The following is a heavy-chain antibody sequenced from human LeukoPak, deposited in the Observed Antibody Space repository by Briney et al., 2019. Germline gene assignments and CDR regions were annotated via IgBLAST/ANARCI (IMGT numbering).Heavy chain of an antibody. CDR3: VRGRGSSWYFDY. J-gene: IGHJ4*02. D-gene: IGHD6-13*01. CDR2: IWDDGSNQ. Sequence: GGSLRLSCAASGFTFSSYGMHWVRQAPGKGLEWVAVIWDDGSNQKYADSVKGRFTISRDNSKNTLYLQMNSLRAEDTAVYYCVRGRGSSWYFDYWGQGTLVTVSS. CDR1: GFTFSSYG. V-gene: IGHV3-33*01.